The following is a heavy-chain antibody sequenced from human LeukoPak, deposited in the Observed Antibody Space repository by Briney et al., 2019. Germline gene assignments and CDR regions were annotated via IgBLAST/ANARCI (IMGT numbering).Heavy chain of an antibody. Sequence: GGSLRLSCAASGFTFSSYAMSWVRQAPGKGLGWVSTISVSGGSTYYADSVKGRFTISRDNSKNTLFLQMNSLRAEDTAVYYCAKLLWFGESYGMDVWGQGTTVTVSS. CDR1: GFTFSSYA. CDR2: ISVSGGST. J-gene: IGHJ6*02. V-gene: IGHV3-23*01. D-gene: IGHD3-10*01. CDR3: AKLLWFGESYGMDV.